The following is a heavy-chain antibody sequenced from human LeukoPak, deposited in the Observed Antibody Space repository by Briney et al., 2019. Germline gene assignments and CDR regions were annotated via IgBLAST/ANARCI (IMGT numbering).Heavy chain of an antibody. J-gene: IGHJ4*02. Sequence: GGSLRLSCAASGFTFSSYAMHWVRQAPGKGLEWVAVISYDGSNKYYADSVKGRFTISRDNSKNTLYLQLNSLRAEDTAVYFCANSDRDYFDYWGQGTLVTVSS. V-gene: IGHV3-30-3*01. CDR3: ANSDRDYFDY. D-gene: IGHD2-21*01. CDR2: ISYDGSNK. CDR1: GFTFSSYA.